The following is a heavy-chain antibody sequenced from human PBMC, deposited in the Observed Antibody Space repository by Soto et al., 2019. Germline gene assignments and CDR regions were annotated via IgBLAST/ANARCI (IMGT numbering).Heavy chain of an antibody. V-gene: IGHV4-31*11. Sequence: QVQLQESGPGLVKPSQTLSLTCAVSGGSISSSGYYWTWIRQHPGKGLEWIGYIYYSGTSYYSPSLKTRLTLSLDTSTNQSSLKLRSVTAADTAVYYCARLRRYYSAPGSYRDSWGQGALVTVSS. D-gene: IGHD3-10*01. CDR2: IYYSGTS. J-gene: IGHJ4*02. CDR1: GGSISSSGYY. CDR3: ARLRRYYSAPGSYRDS.